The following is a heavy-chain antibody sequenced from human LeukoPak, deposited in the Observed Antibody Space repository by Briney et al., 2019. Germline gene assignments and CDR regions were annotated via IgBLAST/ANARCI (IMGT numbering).Heavy chain of an antibody. Sequence: PGGSLRLSCAASGFTFSSYEMNWVRQAPGKGLEWVSYISSSGSTIYYADSVKGRFTISRDNAKNSLYLQMNSLRAEDTAVYYCAREGVAVSARPFYYYYMDVWGKGTTVTISS. D-gene: IGHD2-2*02. CDR3: AREGVAVSARPFYYYYMDV. J-gene: IGHJ6*03. V-gene: IGHV3-48*03. CDR2: ISSSGSTI. CDR1: GFTFSSYE.